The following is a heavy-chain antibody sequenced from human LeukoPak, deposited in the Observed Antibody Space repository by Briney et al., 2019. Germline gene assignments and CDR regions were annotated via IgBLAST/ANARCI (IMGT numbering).Heavy chain of an antibody. J-gene: IGHJ3*02. CDR1: GGSISSYY. V-gene: IGHV4-59*01. Sequence: SETLSLTCTVSGGSISSYYWSWIRQPPGKGREWVGYIYYIGSTNYNPYIKSRVTISVDTSKNQSSLKLSSVTAADTAVYYCARDRRYYYDSSGYYWTFDIWGQGTMVTVSS. D-gene: IGHD3-22*01. CDR2: IYYIGST. CDR3: ARDRRYYYDSSGYYWTFDI.